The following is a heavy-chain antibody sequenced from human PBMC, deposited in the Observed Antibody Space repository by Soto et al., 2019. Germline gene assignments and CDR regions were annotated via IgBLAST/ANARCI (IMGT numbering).Heavy chain of an antibody. V-gene: IGHV5-51*01. CDR3: ARPPLPGYSIHFNS. CDR1: GYIFIDYW. Sequence: GESLKISCKASGYIFIDYWIGWVRQMPGKGLEWMGIVYPRDSDTRYSPSFQGQVTISADRSTGTAFLQWRSLKASGTALYYCARPPLPGYSIHFNSWGQGTLVTVS. D-gene: IGHD2-15*01. J-gene: IGHJ4*02. CDR2: VYPRDSDT.